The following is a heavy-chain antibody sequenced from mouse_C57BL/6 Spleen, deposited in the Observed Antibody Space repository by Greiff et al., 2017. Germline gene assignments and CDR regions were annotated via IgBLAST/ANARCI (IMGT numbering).Heavy chain of an antibody. Sequence: VQLKQSGPGLVKPSQSLSLTCSVTGYSISSGYYWNWIRQFPGNKLEWMGYISYDGSNNYNPSLKNRISITRDTSKNQFFLKLNSVTTEDTATYYCARDQGDYDDYAMDYWGQGTSVTVSS. V-gene: IGHV3-6*01. J-gene: IGHJ4*01. CDR2: ISYDGSN. D-gene: IGHD2-4*01. CDR3: ARDQGDYDDYAMDY. CDR1: GYSISSGYY.